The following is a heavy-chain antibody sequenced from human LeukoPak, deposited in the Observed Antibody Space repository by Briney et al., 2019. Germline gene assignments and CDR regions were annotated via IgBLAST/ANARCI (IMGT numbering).Heavy chain of an antibody. CDR2: INSDASST. J-gene: IGHJ4*02. CDR1: GFTFSSYW. V-gene: IGHV3-74*01. CDR3: ARVGYYFGSGSLIQYYFDY. Sequence: PGGSLRLSCAASGFTFSSYWMHWVRQAPGKGLVWVSHINSDASSTSYADSVKGRFTISRDNAKNTLYLQMNSLRAEDTAMYHCARVGYYFGSGSLIQYYFDYWGQGTLVTVSS. D-gene: IGHD3-10*01.